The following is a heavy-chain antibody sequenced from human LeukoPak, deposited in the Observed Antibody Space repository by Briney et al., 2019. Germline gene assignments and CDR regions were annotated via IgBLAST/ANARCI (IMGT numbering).Heavy chain of an antibody. Sequence: SETLSLTCAVYGGSFSGYYWSWIRQPAGKGLEWIGRIHTSGGTDYNPSLRSRVTISVDTSKNQFSLKLSSVTAADTAVYHCAKDRGDGYNSGYFVYWGQGTLVTVSS. J-gene: IGHJ4*02. CDR2: IHTSGGT. CDR3: AKDRGDGYNSGYFVY. CDR1: GGSFSGYY. V-gene: IGHV4-4*07. D-gene: IGHD5-24*01.